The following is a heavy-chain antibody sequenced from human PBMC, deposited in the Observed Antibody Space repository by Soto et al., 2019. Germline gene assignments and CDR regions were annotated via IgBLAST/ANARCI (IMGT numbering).Heavy chain of an antibody. CDR1: GDSVSSNTAS. D-gene: IGHD5-12*01. V-gene: IGHV6-1*01. CDR2: TYFRSKWYN. Sequence: TLSLTCAISGDSVSSNTASWNWIRQSPSRGLEWLGRTYFRSKWYNDYAVSVKSRIIINPDTSNNQFSLQLNSVTPEDTAVYFCAKGDNLGPKTGYAFDPWGQGIMGTVS. J-gene: IGHJ5*02. CDR3: AKGDNLGPKTGYAFDP.